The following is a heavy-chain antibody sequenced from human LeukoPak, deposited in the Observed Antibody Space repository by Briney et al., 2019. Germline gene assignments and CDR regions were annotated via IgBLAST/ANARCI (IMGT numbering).Heavy chain of an antibody. CDR2: IYSGGST. V-gene: IGHV3-66*01. Sequence: GGSLRLSCAASEFSVGSNYMTWVRQAPGKGLEWVSLIYSGGSTYYADSVKGRFTISRDNAKNSLYLQMNSLRAEDTALYYCARAGVDGYNEGGDYWGQGTLVTVSS. J-gene: IGHJ4*02. D-gene: IGHD5-24*01. CDR1: EFSVGSNY. CDR3: ARAGVDGYNEGGDY.